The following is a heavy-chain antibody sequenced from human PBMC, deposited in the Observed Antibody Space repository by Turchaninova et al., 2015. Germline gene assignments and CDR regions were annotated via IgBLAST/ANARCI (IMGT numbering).Heavy chain of an antibody. D-gene: IGHD6-13*01. J-gene: IGHJ4*02. CDR2: IYPGDSDT. Sequence: EVQLVQSGAEVKKPGESLKISCKGSGYSFTSYWIGWVRQMPGKGLAWMAIIYPGDSDTIYSPVFQGQVTMSAHKSISTANRQWSSLKASDTAIYYCTRHTGAHIAALDYWGQGTLVTVSS. V-gene: IGHV5-51*01. CDR1: GYSFTSYW. CDR3: TRHTGAHIAALDY.